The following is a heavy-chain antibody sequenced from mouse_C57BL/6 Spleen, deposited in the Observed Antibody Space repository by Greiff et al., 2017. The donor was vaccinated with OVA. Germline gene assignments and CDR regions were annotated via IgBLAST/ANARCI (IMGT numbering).Heavy chain of an antibody. J-gene: IGHJ1*03. Sequence: QVQLQQPGAELVKPGASVKLSCKASGYTFTSYWMQWVKQRPGQGLEWIGEIDPSDSYTNYNQKFKGKATLTVDTSSSTAYMQLSSLTSEDSAVYYCARRGYYVYFDVWGTGTTGTVSS. CDR2: IDPSDSYT. CDR1: GYTFTSYW. V-gene: IGHV1-50*01. D-gene: IGHD2-3*01. CDR3: ARRGYYVYFDV.